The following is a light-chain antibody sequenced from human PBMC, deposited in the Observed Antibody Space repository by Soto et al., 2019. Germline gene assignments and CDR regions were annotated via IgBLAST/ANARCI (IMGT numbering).Light chain of an antibody. CDR3: LQHYSYPWT. CDR2: DAS. CDR1: QSVSNY. Sequence: EIVFTQSPDTLSLSPVKRATLSCRASQSVSNYLAWYQQKNGQAPRLLIYDASNRATGIPARFSGSGSGTEFTLTISSLQTEDFATYSCLQHYSYPWTFGQGTKVDIK. V-gene: IGKV3-11*01. J-gene: IGKJ1*01.